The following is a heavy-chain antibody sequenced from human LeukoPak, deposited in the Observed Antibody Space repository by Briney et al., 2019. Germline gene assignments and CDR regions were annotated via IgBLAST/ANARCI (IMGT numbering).Heavy chain of an antibody. J-gene: IGHJ4*02. CDR3: ARDGSGGSSTYDY. Sequence: SQTLSLTCAVDGGSFSGYYRNWIRQPPGKGLEWIGGINHSGNTNYNPSLTSGATISVDTCKSQFSLKLSSVTAADTAVYYCARDGSGGSSTYDYGSQGTLVTVS. V-gene: IGHV4-34*01. CDR2: INHSGNT. D-gene: IGHD2-15*01. CDR1: GGSFSGYY.